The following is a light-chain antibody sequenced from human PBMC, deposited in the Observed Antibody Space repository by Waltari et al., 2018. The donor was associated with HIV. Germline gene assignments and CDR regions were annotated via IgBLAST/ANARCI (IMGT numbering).Light chain of an antibody. CDR2: SAS. V-gene: IGKV3-15*01. Sequence: EIILTKSPATLSVSPGESANLACRASRTVSTDLAWYQQRPGQAPRLLIYSASTRASGVPASCSASGSGTEVTRTISSLQSEDFALYYCQEYNKWPPVTFGPGTRVDI. CDR3: QEYNKWPPVT. CDR1: RTVSTD. J-gene: IGKJ3*01.